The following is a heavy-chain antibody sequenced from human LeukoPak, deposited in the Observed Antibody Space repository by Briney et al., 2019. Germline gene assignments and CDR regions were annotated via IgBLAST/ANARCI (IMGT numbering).Heavy chain of an antibody. D-gene: IGHD3-22*01. CDR2: ISGSGGST. CDR3: AKDQKRITMIVVVIPDAFDI. CDR1: GFTFSSYA. V-gene: IGHV3-23*01. Sequence: AGGSLRLSCAASGFTFSSYAMSWVRQAPGKGLEWVSGISGSGGSTYYADSVKGRFTISRDNSKNTLYLQMNSLRAEDTVVYYCAKDQKRITMIVVVIPDAFDIWGQGTMVTVST. J-gene: IGHJ3*02.